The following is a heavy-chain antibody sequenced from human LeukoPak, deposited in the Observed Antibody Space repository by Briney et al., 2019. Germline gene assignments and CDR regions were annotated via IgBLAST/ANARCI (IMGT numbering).Heavy chain of an antibody. CDR2: IYYSGTP. Sequence: PSQTLSLTCPVSGGSISSGGYYWSWIRQHPGKGLEWIGYIYYSGTPYYNPSLKSRVTISVATSKNQFSLKLSSVTAADTAVYYCARLSSGSYVYCGGGTLVTVSS. CDR3: ARLSSGSYVY. J-gene: IGHJ4*02. D-gene: IGHD3-10*02. V-gene: IGHV4-31*03. CDR1: GGSISSGGYY.